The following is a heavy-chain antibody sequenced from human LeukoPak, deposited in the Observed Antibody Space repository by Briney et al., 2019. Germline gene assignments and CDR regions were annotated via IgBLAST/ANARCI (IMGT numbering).Heavy chain of an antibody. V-gene: IGHV4-31*03. CDR1: GGSISSGGYY. CDR3: ARGGYYDILTGYYKVFDY. CDR2: IYYSGST. J-gene: IGHJ4*02. D-gene: IGHD3-9*01. Sequence: SQTLSLTCTVSGGSISSGGYYWSWIRQHPGKGLEWIGYIYYSGSTYYNPSLKSRVTISVDTSKSQFSLKLSSVTAADTAVYYCARGGYYDILTGYYKVFDYWGQGTLVTVSS.